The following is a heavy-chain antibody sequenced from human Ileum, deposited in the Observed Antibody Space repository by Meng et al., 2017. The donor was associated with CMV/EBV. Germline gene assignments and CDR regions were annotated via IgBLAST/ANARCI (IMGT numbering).Heavy chain of an antibody. Sequence: SAYRFITFGIPCVREAPGQRLAWMGWFNTRAANPPYAQDFPGRFVFSLDSSVSTAYLQINSLRAEDTAVYYCTRGGEVHSAKFDYWGQGTLVTVSS. CDR1: AYRFITFG. J-gene: IGHJ4*02. CDR3: TRGGEVHSAKFDY. CDR2: FNTRAANP. V-gene: IGHV7-4-1*02. D-gene: IGHD2-21*01.